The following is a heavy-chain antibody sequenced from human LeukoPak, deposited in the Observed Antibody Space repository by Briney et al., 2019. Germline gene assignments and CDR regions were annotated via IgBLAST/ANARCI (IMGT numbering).Heavy chain of an antibody. Sequence: SETLSLTCTVSGGSINGYYWNWIRQPAGKGLEWIGRLYPSGSSDYNPSLKSRVSISVGTSNNQFSLRVTSVTAADTAIYYCARDLSGSLYFDYWGQGILVTVSA. D-gene: IGHD3-10*01. V-gene: IGHV4-4*07. CDR1: GGSINGYY. J-gene: IGHJ4*02. CDR3: ARDLSGSLYFDY. CDR2: LYPSGSS.